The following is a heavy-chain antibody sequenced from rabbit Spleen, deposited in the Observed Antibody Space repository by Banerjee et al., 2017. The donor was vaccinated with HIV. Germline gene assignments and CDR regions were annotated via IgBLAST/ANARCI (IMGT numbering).Heavy chain of an antibody. J-gene: IGHJ4*01. CDR2: IYTGSDTT. D-gene: IGHD2-1*01. CDR3: VRDRADIGGDYGPYYFDF. CDR1: GFSFSSSYY. Sequence: QEQLVESGGGLVQPEGSLTLTCTASGFSFSSSYYMYWVRQAPGKGLEWIGCIYTGSDTTWYASWAKGRFTISKTSSTTVTLEMTSLTVADTATYFCVRDRADIGGDYGPYYFDFWGQGTLVTVS. V-gene: IGHV1S45*01.